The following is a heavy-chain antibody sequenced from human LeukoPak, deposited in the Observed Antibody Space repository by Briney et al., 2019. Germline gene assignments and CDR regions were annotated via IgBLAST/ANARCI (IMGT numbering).Heavy chain of an antibody. J-gene: IGHJ3*02. CDR1: GGSISSGGYY. Sequence: SETLSLTCTVSGGSISSGGYYWSWIRQPPGKGLEWIGYIYHSGSTYYNPSLKSRVTISVDRSKNQFSLKLSSVTAADTAVYYCARDEGYCSSTSCRRTGDPSAFDIWGQGTMVTVSS. D-gene: IGHD2-2*01. CDR3: ARDEGYCSSTSCRRTGDPSAFDI. V-gene: IGHV4-30-2*01. CDR2: IYHSGST.